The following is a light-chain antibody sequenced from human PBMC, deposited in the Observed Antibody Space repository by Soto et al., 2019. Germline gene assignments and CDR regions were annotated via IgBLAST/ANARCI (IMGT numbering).Light chain of an antibody. V-gene: IGLV2-14*01. CDR1: NSDVGGYSY. CDR3: TSYTSSSTDV. CDR2: EVS. Sequence: QSVLTQPASVSGSPGQSITISCTGTNSDVGGYSYVSWYQHHPGKAPKLMIYEVSNRPSGVSNRFSGSKSGNTASLTISGLQAEDEADYYCTSYTSSSTDVFGTGTKVTVL. J-gene: IGLJ1*01.